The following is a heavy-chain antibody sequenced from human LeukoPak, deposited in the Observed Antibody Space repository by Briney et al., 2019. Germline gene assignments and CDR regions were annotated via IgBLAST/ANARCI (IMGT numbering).Heavy chain of an antibody. CDR1: GGSVSRGRYY. J-gene: IGHJ4*02. D-gene: IGHD5-12*01. Sequence: SETLSLTCTGSGGSVSRGRYYWSWIWQPAGTGLEWIGRIYISGSTNYNPSLKSRVTISVDTSKNQFSLKLSSVTAADPAVYYCARSHVDIVATFAYWGQGTLVTVSS. CDR2: IYISGST. CDR3: ARSHVDIVATFAY. V-gene: IGHV4-61*02.